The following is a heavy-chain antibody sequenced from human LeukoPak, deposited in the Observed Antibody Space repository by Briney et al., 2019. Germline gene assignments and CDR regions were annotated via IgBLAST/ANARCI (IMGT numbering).Heavy chain of an antibody. CDR1: GYTFASYG. V-gene: IGHV1-18*01. J-gene: IGHJ4*02. Sequence: GASVKVSCKASGYTFASYGISWMRQAPGQGLEWMGWISAYNENTKYAQNLQGRVTMTTDASTSTAYMELRSLTSDDTALYYCARDTARITTPGGPDYWGQGTLVTVSS. CDR2: ISAYNENT. CDR3: ARDTARITTPGGPDY. D-gene: IGHD6-13*01.